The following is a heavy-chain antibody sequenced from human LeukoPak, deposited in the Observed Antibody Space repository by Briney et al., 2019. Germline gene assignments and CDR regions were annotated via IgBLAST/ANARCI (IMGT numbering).Heavy chain of an antibody. CDR2: IYTSGST. Sequence: SQTLSLTCTVSGDSISSGNYYWPWIRQPAGKGLEWIGRIYTSGSTNYNPSLKSRVTISVDTSKNQFSLKLSSVTAADTAVYYCARRKMHQLLWFGELKNNWFDPWGQGTLVTVSS. J-gene: IGHJ5*02. CDR1: GDSISSGNYY. V-gene: IGHV4-61*02. D-gene: IGHD3-10*01. CDR3: ARRKMHQLLWFGELKNNWFDP.